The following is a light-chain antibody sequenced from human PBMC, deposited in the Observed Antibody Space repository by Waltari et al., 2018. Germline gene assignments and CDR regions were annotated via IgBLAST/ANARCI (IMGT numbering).Light chain of an antibody. CDR3: LLYYGGAVL. CDR2: STT. CDR1: TGAVTSDYH. V-gene: IGLV7-43*01. J-gene: IGLJ2*01. Sequence: QTVVTQEPSVTVSPGGTVTITCGSSTGAVTSDYHPNWFQRKPGQAPRALIYSTTIQHARPPAGVAGSLLGGKAALTRAAVQPEDEAEYFCLLYYGGAVLIGGGTKLTVL.